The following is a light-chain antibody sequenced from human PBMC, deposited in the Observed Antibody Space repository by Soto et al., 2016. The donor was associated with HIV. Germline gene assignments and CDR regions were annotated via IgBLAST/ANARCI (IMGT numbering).Light chain of an antibody. CDR3: QQYYSHSPWT. J-gene: IGKJ1*01. CDR2: KAS. Sequence: DIQMTQSPSTLSASVGDRVTITCRASQSISSWLAWYQQKPGKAPNLLIYKASSLESGVPSRLSGTGSGTEFTLTIISLQPDDSATXYCQQYYSHSPWTFGQGTKVEIK. V-gene: IGKV1-5*03. CDR1: QSISSW.